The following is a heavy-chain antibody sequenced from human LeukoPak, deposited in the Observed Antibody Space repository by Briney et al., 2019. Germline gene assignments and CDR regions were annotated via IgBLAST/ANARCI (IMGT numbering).Heavy chain of an antibody. J-gene: IGHJ6*02. D-gene: IGHD3-9*01. Sequence: GASVKVSCKASGYTFTGYYMHWVRQAPGQGLEWMGWINPNSGGTNYAQKFQGRVIMTRDTSISTAYMELSRLRSDDTAVYYCARGDILPGYYQPPYYYYYGMDVWGQGTTVSVPS. CDR2: INPNSGGT. V-gene: IGHV1-2*02. CDR1: GYTFTGYY. CDR3: ARGDILPGYYQPPYYYYYGMDV.